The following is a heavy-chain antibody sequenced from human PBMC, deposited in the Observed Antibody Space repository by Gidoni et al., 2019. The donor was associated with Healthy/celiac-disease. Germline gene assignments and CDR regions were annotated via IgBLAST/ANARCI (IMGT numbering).Heavy chain of an antibody. V-gene: IGHV1-2*02. J-gene: IGHJ4*02. CDR1: GYTFTGYS. D-gene: IGHD5-18*01. CDR3: ARDQGYSSPGSDY. CDR2: INPNSGGT. Sequence: QVQLVQSGAEVKKPGASVKVSCKASGYTFTGYSMHWVRQAPGQGLEWMGWINPNSGGTNYAKKFQGRVTMTRDTSISTAYMELSRLRSDDTAVYYCARDQGYSSPGSDYWGQGTLVTVSS.